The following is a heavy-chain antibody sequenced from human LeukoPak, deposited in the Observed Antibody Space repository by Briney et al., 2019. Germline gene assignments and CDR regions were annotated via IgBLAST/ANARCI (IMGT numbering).Heavy chain of an antibody. CDR2: FDPEDGET. Sequence: GASVKVSCKVSGYTLTELSMHWVRQAPGKGLEWMGGFDPEDGETIYAQKFQGRVTMTEDTSTDTAYMELSSLRSEDTAVYYCATDSRTYYDYVWGSYRYSYFDYRGQGTLVTVSS. CDR3: ATDSRTYYDYVWGSYRYSYFDY. CDR1: GYTLTELS. D-gene: IGHD3-16*02. J-gene: IGHJ4*02. V-gene: IGHV1-24*01.